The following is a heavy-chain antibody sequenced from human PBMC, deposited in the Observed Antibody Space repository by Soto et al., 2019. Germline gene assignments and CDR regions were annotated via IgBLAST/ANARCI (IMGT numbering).Heavy chain of an antibody. Sequence: GGSLRLSCAASGFTFSSYAMSWVRQAPGKGLEWVSGISGSGIDVYYADSVRGRFTISRDNSKNTIYLQVNSLRVEDTAMYYCAFGTRGVVDTYYHYWGRGTMVTVSS. CDR3: AFGTRGVVDTYYHY. CDR2: ISGSGIDV. V-gene: IGHV3-23*05. CDR1: GFTFSSYA. J-gene: IGHJ4*02. D-gene: IGHD3-10*01.